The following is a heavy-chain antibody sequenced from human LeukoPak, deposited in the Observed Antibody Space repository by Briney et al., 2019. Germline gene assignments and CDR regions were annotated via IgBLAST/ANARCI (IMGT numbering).Heavy chain of an antibody. D-gene: IGHD3-22*01. CDR1: GGSISSDY. J-gene: IGHJ4*02. CDR2: IYYSGST. CDR3: ARQEYYYDSSGYG. Sequence: PSETLSLTCTVSGGSISSDYWSWIRQPPGKGLEWIGHIYYSGSTNYNSSLKSRATISVDMSKKQFSLKLSSVTAADTAVYYCARQEYYYDSSGYGWGQGTLVTVSS. V-gene: IGHV4-59*12.